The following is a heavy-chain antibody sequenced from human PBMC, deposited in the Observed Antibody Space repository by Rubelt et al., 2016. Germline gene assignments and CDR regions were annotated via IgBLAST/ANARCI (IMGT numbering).Heavy chain of an antibody. J-gene: IGHJ6*02. CDR1: GGSISSYY. V-gene: IGHV4-59*12. Sequence: QVQLQESGPGLVKPSETLSLTCTVSGGSISSYYWSWIRQPPGKGLEWIGYIYYSGSTTYNPSLKSRVTISVDTSKNQFSLKLGSVNAADTAVYYCARTDDILTSDVWGQGTTVTVSS. CDR2: IYYSGST. CDR3: ARTDDILTSDV. D-gene: IGHD3-9*01.